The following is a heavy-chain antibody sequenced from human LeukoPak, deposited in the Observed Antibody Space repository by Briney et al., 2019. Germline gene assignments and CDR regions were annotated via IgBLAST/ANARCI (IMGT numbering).Heavy chain of an antibody. CDR3: ARIRPVTTGLKGYYFDY. J-gene: IGHJ4*02. CDR1: GYTFSSYE. V-gene: IGHV1-8*01. CDR2: MNPKTGKT. Sequence: ASVKVSCKTSGYTFSSYEINWVRQATGRGLEWVGWMNPKTGKTAYARNLQGRVTITRDTSISTAYMDLSGLRSEETAVYYCARIRPVTTGLKGYYFDYWGQGTLVTVSS. D-gene: IGHD1-1*01.